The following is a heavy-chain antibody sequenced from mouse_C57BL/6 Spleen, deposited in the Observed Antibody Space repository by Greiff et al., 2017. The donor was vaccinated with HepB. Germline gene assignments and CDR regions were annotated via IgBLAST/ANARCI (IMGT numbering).Heavy chain of an antibody. V-gene: IGHV1-50*01. Sequence: VQLQQPGAELVKPGASVKLSCKASGYTFTSYWMQWVKQRPGQGLEWIGEIDPSDSYTNYNQKFKGKATLTVDTSSGTAYMQLSSLTSEDSAVYYCARRTMVTTRDFDYWGQGTTLTASS. CDR3: ARRTMVTTRDFDY. CDR1: GYTFTSYW. D-gene: IGHD2-2*01. J-gene: IGHJ2*01. CDR2: IDPSDSYT.